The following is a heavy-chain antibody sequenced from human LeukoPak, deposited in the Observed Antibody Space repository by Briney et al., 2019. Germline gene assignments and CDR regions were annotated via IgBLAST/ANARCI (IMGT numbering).Heavy chain of an antibody. CDR1: GGSISSSSYY. V-gene: IGHV4-39*01. Sequence: SETLSLTCTVSGGSISSSSYYWGWIRQPPGKGLEWIGSIYYSGSTYYNPSLKSRVTISVDTSKNQFSLKLSSVTAADTAVYYCARYSSGWSFYFDCWGQGTLVTVSS. D-gene: IGHD6-19*01. CDR2: IYYSGST. J-gene: IGHJ4*02. CDR3: ARYSSGWSFYFDC.